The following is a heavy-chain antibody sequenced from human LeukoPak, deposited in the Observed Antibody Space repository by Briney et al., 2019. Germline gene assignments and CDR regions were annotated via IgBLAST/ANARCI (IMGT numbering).Heavy chain of an antibody. D-gene: IGHD2-15*01. CDR3: AGSVVAATQIGFDY. V-gene: IGHV1-3*01. Sequence: GASVKVSCKASGYTFTSYAMHWVRQAPGQRLEWMGWINAGNGNTKYSQKFQGRVTITRDTSASTAYMEQSSLRSEDTAVYYCAGSVVAATQIGFDYWGQGTLVTVSP. J-gene: IGHJ4*02. CDR2: INAGNGNT. CDR1: GYTFTSYA.